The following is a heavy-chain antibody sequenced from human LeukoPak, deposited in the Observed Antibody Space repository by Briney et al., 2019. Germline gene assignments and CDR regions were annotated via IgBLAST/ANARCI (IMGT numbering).Heavy chain of an antibody. V-gene: IGHV5-51*01. CDR3: ARQVGATLYFDY. J-gene: IGHJ4*02. Sequence: GESLRISCKVSGYSFTSYWIGWVRQMPGKGLEWMGIIHPGDSATRYSPSFQGQVTISADKSISTAYLQWSSLKASDTAMYYCARQVGATLYFDYWGQGTLVTVSS. CDR1: GYSFTSYW. D-gene: IGHD1-26*01. CDR2: IHPGDSAT.